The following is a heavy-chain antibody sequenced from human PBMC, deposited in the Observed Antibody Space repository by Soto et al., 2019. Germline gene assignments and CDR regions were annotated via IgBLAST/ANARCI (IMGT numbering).Heavy chain of an antibody. CDR3: AREILGYCSSTSCYSWFDP. D-gene: IGHD2-2*02. CDR1: GGSISSGGYY. CDR2: IYYSGST. V-gene: IGHV4-31*03. Sequence: QVQLQESGPGLVKPSQTLSLTCTVSGGSISSGGYYWSWIRQHPGKGLGWIGYIYYSGSTYYNPSLKSRVTISVDTSKNQFSLKLSSVTAADTAVYYCAREILGYCSSTSCYSWFDPWGQGTLVTVSS. J-gene: IGHJ5*02.